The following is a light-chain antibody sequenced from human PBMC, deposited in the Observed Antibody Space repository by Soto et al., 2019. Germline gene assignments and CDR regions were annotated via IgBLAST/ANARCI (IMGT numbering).Light chain of an antibody. CDR1: QSVSSSF. V-gene: IGKV3-20*01. CDR3: QQHGSSPRT. Sequence: EIVLTQSPGTLSLSPGERATLSCRASQSVSSSFLAWYQQKVGQAPRLLIYGASSRATGIPDRFSGSGSGTDFTLTISRLEPEDFAVYYCQQHGSSPRTFGQGTRLEI. CDR2: GAS. J-gene: IGKJ5*01.